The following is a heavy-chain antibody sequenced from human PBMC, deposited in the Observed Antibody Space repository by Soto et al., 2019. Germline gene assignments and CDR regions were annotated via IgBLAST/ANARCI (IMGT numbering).Heavy chain of an antibody. Sequence: QVQLQESGPGLVKPSGTLSLSCAVSGRSVSNNNWWSWVRQSPGNGLEWIGEIHHSGGTSYNPSLESRATLAVNTSKLELSLRLNYVTAADTAVQYCTNTSSYALDYWGLGILVTVSS. V-gene: IGHV4-4*02. CDR3: TNTSSYALDY. J-gene: IGHJ4*02. CDR1: GRSVSNNNW. CDR2: IHHSGGT. D-gene: IGHD4-17*01.